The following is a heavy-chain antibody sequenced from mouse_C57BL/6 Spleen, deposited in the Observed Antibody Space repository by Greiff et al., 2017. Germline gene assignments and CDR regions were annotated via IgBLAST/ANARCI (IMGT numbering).Heavy chain of an antibody. D-gene: IGHD2-3*01. V-gene: IGHV5-9-1*02. J-gene: IGHJ1*03. Sequence: DVKLQESGEGLVKPGGSLKLSCAASGFTFSSYAMSWVRQTPEKRLEWVAYISSGGDYIYYADTVKGRFTISRDNARNTLYLQMSSLKSEDTAMYYCTRYDGYFSYWYFDVWGTGTTVTVSS. CDR3: TRYDGYFSYWYFDV. CDR1: GFTFSSYA. CDR2: ISSGGDYI.